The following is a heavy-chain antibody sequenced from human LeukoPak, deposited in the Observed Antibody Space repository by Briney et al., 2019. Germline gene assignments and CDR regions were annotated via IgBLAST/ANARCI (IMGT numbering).Heavy chain of an antibody. Sequence: PGGSLRLSCAASGFTLRSHWMHWVRQAPGKGLVWVSRINTDGSNIKYVDSVKGRFTISRDNAKNTVYLQMNSLRVEDTSVYYCAREIPGGAVTLDYWGQGTLVTVSS. J-gene: IGHJ4*02. V-gene: IGHV3-74*03. CDR2: INTDGSNI. CDR3: AREIPGGAVTLDY. CDR1: GFTLRSHW. D-gene: IGHD3-3*01.